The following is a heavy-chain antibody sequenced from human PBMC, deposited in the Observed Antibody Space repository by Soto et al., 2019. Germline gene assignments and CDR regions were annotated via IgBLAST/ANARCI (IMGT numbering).Heavy chain of an antibody. D-gene: IGHD2-21*02. CDR2: IYYSGST. J-gene: IGHJ4*02. V-gene: IGHV4-31*03. Sequence: TSETLSLTCTVSGGSISSGGYYWSWIRQHPGKGLEWIGYIYYSGSTYYNPSLKSRVTISVDTSKNQFSLKLSSVTAADTAVYYCARGPRLINYFDYWGQGTLVTVSS. CDR3: ARGPRLINYFDY. CDR1: GGSISSGGYY.